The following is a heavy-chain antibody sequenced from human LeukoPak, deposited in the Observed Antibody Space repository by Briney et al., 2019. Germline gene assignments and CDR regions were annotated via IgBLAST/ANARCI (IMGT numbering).Heavy chain of an antibody. D-gene: IGHD3-3*01. CDR1: GFTFDDYG. CDR3: ARDQSGYYDSLAFDY. V-gene: IGHV3-20*04. J-gene: IGHJ4*02. CDR2: INWNGGST. Sequence: GGSLRLSCAASGFTFDDYGMSWVRQAPGKGLEWVSGINWNGGSTGYADSVKGRFTISRDNAENSLYLQMNSLRAEDTALYYCARDQSGYYDSLAFDYWGQGTLVTVSS.